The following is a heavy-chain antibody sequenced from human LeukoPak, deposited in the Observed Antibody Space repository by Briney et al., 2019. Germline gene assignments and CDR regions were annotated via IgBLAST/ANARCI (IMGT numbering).Heavy chain of an antibody. CDR2: ISVYNDKT. D-gene: IGHD1-14*01. CDR3: GRFYGNFDY. CDR1: GYTFTSYG. V-gene: IGHV1-18*01. J-gene: IGHJ4*02. Sequence: ASVKVSCKTSGYTFTSYGISWVRQAPGQGLEWMGWISVYNDKTDYSQEFQGRVTMTTDKSTTTAYMELRSLRSYDTAVYYCGRFYGNFDYWGQGTLVTVSS.